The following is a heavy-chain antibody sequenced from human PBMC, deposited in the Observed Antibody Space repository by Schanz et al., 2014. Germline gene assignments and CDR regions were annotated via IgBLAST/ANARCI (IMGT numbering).Heavy chain of an antibody. D-gene: IGHD6-13*01. CDR1: GGTFSSYT. Sequence: QVQLVQSGAEVMKPGSSVKVSCKASGGTFSSYTINWVRQAPGQGLEWMGIINPSGGSTNYAQKFQGRVTMTRDTSTSTVYMELSSLRSEDTAVYYCARDGEAAAGCDYWGQGTLVTVSS. V-gene: IGHV1-46*03. CDR3: ARDGEAAAGCDY. CDR2: INPSGGST. J-gene: IGHJ4*02.